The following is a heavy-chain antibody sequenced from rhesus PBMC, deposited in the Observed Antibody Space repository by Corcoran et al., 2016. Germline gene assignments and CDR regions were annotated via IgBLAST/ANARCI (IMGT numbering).Heavy chain of an antibody. Sequence: QLQLQESGPGLVKPSETLSLTCAVSGYSISSGYGWSWIRQPPGKGLEWIGYISYIGSTSYHPSRKSRVTISRDTSKNQFSLKLSSVTAADTAVYYCAREIPLGYCTGSGCSPEYYFDYWGQGVLVTVSS. J-gene: IGHJ4*01. D-gene: IGHD2-21*01. V-gene: IGHV4-122*02. CDR3: AREIPLGYCTGSGCSPEYYFDY. CDR1: GYSISSGYG. CDR2: ISYIGST.